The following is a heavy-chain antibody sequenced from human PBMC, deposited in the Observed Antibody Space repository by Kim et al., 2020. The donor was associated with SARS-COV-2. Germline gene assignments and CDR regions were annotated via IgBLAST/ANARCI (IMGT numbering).Heavy chain of an antibody. CDR3: ARGRAAAGYYYGMDV. Sequence: SETLSLTCAVSGGSISSSNWWSWVRQPPGKGLEWIGEIYHSGSTNYNPSLKSRVTISVDKSKNQFSLKLSSVTAADTAVYYCARGRAAAGYYYGMDVWGQGTTVTVSS. CDR2: IYHSGST. J-gene: IGHJ6*02. CDR1: GGSISSSNW. V-gene: IGHV4-4*02. D-gene: IGHD6-13*01.